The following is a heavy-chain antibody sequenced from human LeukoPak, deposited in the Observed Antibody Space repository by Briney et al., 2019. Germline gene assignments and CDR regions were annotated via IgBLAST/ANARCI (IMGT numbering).Heavy chain of an antibody. CDR3: AREHATSSSSDY. CDR1: EFTFRNYW. CDR2: IKRDGSEK. Sequence: PGWSLRLSCAASEFTFRNYWMSWFRQAPGKGLEWLANIKRDGSEKYYVYSVKGRFTISRDNDKNLLYLQMNSLRVEDTAVYYCAREHATSSSSDYWGQGTLVTVSS. V-gene: IGHV3-7*01. J-gene: IGHJ4*02. D-gene: IGHD6-13*01.